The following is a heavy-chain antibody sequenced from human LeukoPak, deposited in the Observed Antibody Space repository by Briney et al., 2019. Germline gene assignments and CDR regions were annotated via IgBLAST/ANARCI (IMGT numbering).Heavy chain of an antibody. CDR3: ARVKRITMVRGVIISH. Sequence: ASVKVSCKASGYTFTSYGISWVRQAPGQGLEWMGWINPNSGGTNYAQKFQGRVTMTRDTSISTAYMELSRLRSDDTAVYYCARVKRITMVRGVIISHWGQGTLVTVSS. CDR2: INPNSGGT. D-gene: IGHD3-10*01. J-gene: IGHJ4*02. CDR1: GYTFTSYG. V-gene: IGHV1-2*02.